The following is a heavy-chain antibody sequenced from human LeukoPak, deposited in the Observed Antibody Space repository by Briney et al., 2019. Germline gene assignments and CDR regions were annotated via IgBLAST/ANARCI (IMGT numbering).Heavy chain of an antibody. CDR1: GFTFSSYG. D-gene: IGHD1-26*01. Sequence: GKSLRLSCAASGFTFSSYGMHWVRQAPGKGLEWVAVISYDGSNKYYADSVKGRFTISRDNSKNTLYLQMNSLRAEDTAVYYCAKDDSGSYLLVTGALDYWGQGTLVTVSS. CDR3: AKDDSGSYLLVTGALDY. J-gene: IGHJ4*02. CDR2: ISYDGSNK. V-gene: IGHV3-30*18.